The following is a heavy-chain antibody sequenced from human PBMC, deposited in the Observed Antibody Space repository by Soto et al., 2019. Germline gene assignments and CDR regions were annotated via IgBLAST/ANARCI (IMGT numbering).Heavy chain of an antibody. D-gene: IGHD3-16*01. CDR1: GFTFSSYA. Sequence: GGSLRLSCAASGFTFSSYAMSWVRHAPGKGLEWVSAISGSGGSTYYADSVKGRFTISRDNSKNTPYLQMNSLRAEDTAVYYCAKVGGARRDAFDIWGQGTMVTVSS. CDR2: ISGSGGST. V-gene: IGHV3-23*01. J-gene: IGHJ3*02. CDR3: AKVGGARRDAFDI.